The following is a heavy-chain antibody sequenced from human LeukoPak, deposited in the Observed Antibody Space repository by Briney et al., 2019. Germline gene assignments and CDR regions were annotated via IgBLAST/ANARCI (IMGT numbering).Heavy chain of an antibody. V-gene: IGHV3-48*01. CDR3: AKDFFAGATTGWYFDL. J-gene: IGHJ2*01. CDR1: GFTFSNYA. Sequence: GGSLRLSCAASGFTFSNYAMNWVRQASGKGLEWISYINGDSSARFYADSVKGRFTISRDNSKNTLYLQMNSLRAEDTAVYYCAKDFFAGATTGWYFDLWGRGTLVTVSS. D-gene: IGHD1-26*01. CDR2: INGDSSAR.